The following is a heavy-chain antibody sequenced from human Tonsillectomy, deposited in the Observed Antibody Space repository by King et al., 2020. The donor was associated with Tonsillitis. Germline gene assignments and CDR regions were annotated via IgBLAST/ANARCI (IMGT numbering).Heavy chain of an antibody. CDR3: TGVTAGTSPLPV. CDR1: GYTFTSYG. CDR2: ISAYNGNT. J-gene: IGHJ3*01. V-gene: IGHV1-18*04. Sequence: VQLVESGAEVKKPGASVKVSCKASGYTFTSYGISWVRQAPGQGLEWMGWISAYNGNTNYEQKLQGRVTMTTATSTSTAYMELRTLGSDDTAVYYCTGVTAGTSPLPVWGQGTMVTVSS. D-gene: IGHD6-13*01.